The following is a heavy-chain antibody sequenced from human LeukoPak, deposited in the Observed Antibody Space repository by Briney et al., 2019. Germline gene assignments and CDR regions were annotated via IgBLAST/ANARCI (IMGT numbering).Heavy chain of an antibody. CDR3: ARAAPNGWLLRTPSGAFDI. CDR2: MNPNSGNT. D-gene: IGHD3-22*01. CDR1: GYTFTSYD. V-gene: IGHV1-8*03. Sequence: GASVKVSCKASGYTFTSYDINWVRQATGQGLEWMGWMNPNSGNTGYAQKFQGRVTITRNTSISTAYMELSSLRSEDTAVYYCARAAPNGWLLRTPSGAFDIWGQGTMVTVSS. J-gene: IGHJ3*02.